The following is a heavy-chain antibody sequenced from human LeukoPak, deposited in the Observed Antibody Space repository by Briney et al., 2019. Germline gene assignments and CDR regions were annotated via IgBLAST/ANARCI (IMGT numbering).Heavy chain of an antibody. J-gene: IGHJ3*02. CDR3: ARASSKQLAGYLPDGFDI. Sequence: GGSLRLSCAASGFTFSSYSMNWVRRAPGKGLEWVSSISSSGTYVYYADSVKGRFTISRDNAKNSLSLQMNSLRADDAAVYYCARASSKQLAGYLPDGFDIWGQGTMVTVSS. CDR1: GFTFSSYS. D-gene: IGHD3-9*01. CDR2: ISSSGTYV. V-gene: IGHV3-21*01.